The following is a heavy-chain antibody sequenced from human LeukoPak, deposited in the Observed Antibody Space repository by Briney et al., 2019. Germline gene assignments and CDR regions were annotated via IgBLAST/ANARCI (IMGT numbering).Heavy chain of an antibody. J-gene: IGHJ4*02. CDR3: AKDGTTVTTWYYFDY. D-gene: IGHD4-11*01. CDR2: ISGSDGST. V-gene: IGHV3-23*01. Sequence: GGSLRLSCAASGFTFSSYAMSWVRQAPGKGLEWVSAISGSDGSTYYADSVKGRFTISRDNCKNTLYLQMNSLRAEDTAVYYCAKDGTTVTTWYYFDYWGQGTLVTVSS. CDR1: GFTFSSYA.